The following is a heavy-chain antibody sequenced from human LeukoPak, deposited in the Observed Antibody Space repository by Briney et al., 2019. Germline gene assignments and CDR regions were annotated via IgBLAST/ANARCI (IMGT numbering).Heavy chain of an antibody. V-gene: IGHV1-69*13. CDR2: IIPIYGRA. CDR1: GGSFTSYG. CDR3: AAGGAYEFRDDY. D-gene: IGHD3-3*01. Sequence: SVKVSCKASGGSFTSYGISWVRQAPGQGLEWMGKIIPIYGRANYGQKFQGRVTITADELTTASYMELSSLTAEDMAVYYCAAGGAYEFRDDYWGQGTLVTVSS. J-gene: IGHJ4*02.